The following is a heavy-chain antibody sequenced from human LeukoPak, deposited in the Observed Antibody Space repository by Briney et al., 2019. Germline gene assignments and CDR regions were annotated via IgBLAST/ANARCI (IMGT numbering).Heavy chain of an antibody. CDR2: MKEDGSEI. CDR1: GFTFDDYG. D-gene: IGHD4/OR15-4a*01. J-gene: IGHJ1*01. CDR3: ARVSTAYNDYEEVPEYFQY. Sequence: GGSLRLSCAASGFTFDDYGMSWVRQAPGKGLEWVANMKEDGSEIYYVDSVKGRFTISRDNVKNSLYLQMRSQRAEDTAVYYCARVSTAYNDYEEVPEYFQYWGQGTLVTVSS. V-gene: IGHV3-7*01.